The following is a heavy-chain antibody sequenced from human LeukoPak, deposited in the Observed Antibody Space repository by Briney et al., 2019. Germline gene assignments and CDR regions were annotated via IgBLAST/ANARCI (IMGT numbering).Heavy chain of an antibody. V-gene: IGHV3-23*01. D-gene: IGHD2-8*01. CDR1: GFTFSSYA. CDR2: FSGSGGTT. J-gene: IGHJ6*03. CDR3: ANGNRCTSPNCLGYYYFYMDV. Sequence: QPGGSLRLSCAASGFTFSSYAMNWVRQAPGRGLEWVSGFSGSGGTTYYADSVKGRFTISRDNSKITLYLQMNSLRAEDTAVYYCANGNRCTSPNCLGYYYFYMDVWGKGTTVTVSS.